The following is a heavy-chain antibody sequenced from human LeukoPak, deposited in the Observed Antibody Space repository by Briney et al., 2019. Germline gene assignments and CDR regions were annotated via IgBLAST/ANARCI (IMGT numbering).Heavy chain of an antibody. V-gene: IGHV4-59*08. J-gene: IGHJ4*02. D-gene: IGHD3-22*01. CDR2: IYYSGST. CDR1: GGSISSYY. Sequence: PSETLSVTCTVSGGSISSYYWSWIRQPPGKGLEWIGYIYYSGSTNYNPSLESRVTISVDTSQNQFSLKLSSVTAADTAVYYCARYMGDYYDRSIDYWDQGTLVTVSS. CDR3: ARYMGDYYDRSIDY.